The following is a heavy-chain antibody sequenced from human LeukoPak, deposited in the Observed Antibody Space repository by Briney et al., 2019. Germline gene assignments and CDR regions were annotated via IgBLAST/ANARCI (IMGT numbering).Heavy chain of an antibody. CDR2: IGNTET. J-gene: IGHJ3*02. Sequence: PGGSLRLSCAASGFTFSDPYMAWVRQAPGKGLEWVSTIGNTETYYADSVKGRFTISRDNRQNTVYLQMTSLRAEDTAVYFCAKDAIRGNGIYDAFDIWGQGTRVTVSS. V-gene: IGHV3-69-1*02. CDR3: AKDAIRGNGIYDAFDI. D-gene: IGHD3-10*01. CDR1: GFTFSDPY.